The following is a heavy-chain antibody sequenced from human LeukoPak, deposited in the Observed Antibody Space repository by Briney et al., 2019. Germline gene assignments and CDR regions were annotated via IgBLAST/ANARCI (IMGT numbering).Heavy chain of an antibody. Sequence: GGSLRLSCAASGFTFSSYSMNWVRQAPGKGLEWVSSISSSSSYIYYADSVKGRFTISRDNANNSLYLQMNSLRAEDTAVYYCARLHSSGWYSALDYWGQGSLVTVSS. J-gene: IGHJ4*02. CDR2: ISSSSSYI. CDR3: ARLHSSGWYSALDY. V-gene: IGHV3-21*01. D-gene: IGHD6-19*01. CDR1: GFTFSSYS.